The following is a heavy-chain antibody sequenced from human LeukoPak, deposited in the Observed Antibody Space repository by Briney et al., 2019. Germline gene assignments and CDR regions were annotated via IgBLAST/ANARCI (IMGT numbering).Heavy chain of an antibody. J-gene: IGHJ5*02. V-gene: IGHV1-69*13. CDR2: IIPIFGTA. CDR3: ARKNDFWSGQGWFDP. Sequence: GASVKVSCKASGGTFSSYAISWVRQAPGQGLEWMGGIIPIFGTANYAQKFQGRVTITADESTSTAYMELSSLRSEDTAVYYCARKNDFWSGQGWFDPWGQGTLVTVSS. D-gene: IGHD3-3*01. CDR1: GGTFSSYA.